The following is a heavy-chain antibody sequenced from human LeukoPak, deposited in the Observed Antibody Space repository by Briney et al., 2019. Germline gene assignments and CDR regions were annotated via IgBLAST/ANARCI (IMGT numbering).Heavy chain of an antibody. J-gene: IGHJ4*02. D-gene: IGHD4-17*01. CDR1: GFTFSDYY. CDR3: ARGPPYGDYVGDYFDY. V-gene: IGHV3-11*06. CDR2: ISSSSSYI. Sequence: GGSLRLSCAASGFTFSDYYMSWIRQAPGKGLEWVSSISSSSSYIYYADSVKGRFTISRDNAKNSLYLQMNSLRAEDTAVYYCARGPPYGDYVGDYFDYWGQGTLVTVSS.